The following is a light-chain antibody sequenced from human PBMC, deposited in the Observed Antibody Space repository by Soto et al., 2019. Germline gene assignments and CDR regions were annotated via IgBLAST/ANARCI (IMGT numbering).Light chain of an antibody. CDR1: QDISNY. V-gene: IGKV1-33*01. Sequence: DIQMTQSPSSLSASVGDRVTITCQASQDISNYLDWYQQKPGKAPKLLIYDASTLETGVPSRFSGSGSGPDFTFTIRSLQPEDIATYYCQQYDNLPITFGGGTKVEIK. CDR2: DAS. CDR3: QQYDNLPIT. J-gene: IGKJ4*01.